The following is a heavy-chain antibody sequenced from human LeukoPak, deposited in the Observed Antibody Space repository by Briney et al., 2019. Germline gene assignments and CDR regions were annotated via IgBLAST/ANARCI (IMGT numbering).Heavy chain of an antibody. V-gene: IGHV4-34*01. CDR3: ARQKTYYYGSGRLLPSPHFDY. CDR1: GGSFSGYY. D-gene: IGHD3-10*01. CDR2: IYYSGST. Sequence: PSETLSLTCAVYGGSFSGYYWSRIRQPPGKGLEWIGSIYYSGSTYYNPSLKSRVTISVDTSKNQFSLKLSSVTAADTAVYYCARQKTYYYGSGRLLPSPHFDYWGQGTLVTVSS. J-gene: IGHJ4*02.